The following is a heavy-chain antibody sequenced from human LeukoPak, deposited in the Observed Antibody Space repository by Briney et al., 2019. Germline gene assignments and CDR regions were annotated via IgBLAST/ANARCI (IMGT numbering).Heavy chain of an antibody. V-gene: IGHV1-46*01. CDR1: GYTFTSYY. Sequence: GASVKVSCKASGYTFTSYYMHWVRQAPGQGLEWMGIINPSGGSTSYAQKLQGRVTMTRDMSTSTVYMELSSLRSEDTAVYYCATDYYDSSAYQNYYMDVWGKGTTVTVSS. D-gene: IGHD3-22*01. CDR2: INPSGGST. J-gene: IGHJ6*03. CDR3: ATDYYDSSAYQNYYMDV.